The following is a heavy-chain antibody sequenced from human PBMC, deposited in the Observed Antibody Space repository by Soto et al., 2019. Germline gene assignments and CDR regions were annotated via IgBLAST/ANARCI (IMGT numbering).Heavy chain of an antibody. CDR2: ISYDGSNK. D-gene: IGHD6-19*01. CDR1: GLTFSSYG. Sequence: QVQLVESGGGVVQPGRSLRLSCAASGLTFSSYGMHWARQAPGKGLEWVAVISYDGSNKYYVDSVKGRFTISRDNSKNTVYLQMNSLRAEDTAVYYCGGGWYFFDYWGQGTLVTVSS. CDR3: GGGWYFFDY. J-gene: IGHJ4*02. V-gene: IGHV3-30*03.